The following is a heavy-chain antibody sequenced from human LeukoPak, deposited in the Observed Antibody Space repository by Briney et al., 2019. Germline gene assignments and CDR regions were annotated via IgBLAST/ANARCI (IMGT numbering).Heavy chain of an antibody. V-gene: IGHV3-30*03. D-gene: IGHD6-19*01. J-gene: IGHJ3*02. CDR2: ITYDGSNK. CDR3: ARDCIAVAGREGSAFDI. CDR1: GFTFNSYG. Sequence: GPLRLSCAASGFTFNSYGMHWVRQAPGKGLEWVAVITYDGSNKYYADSVKGRFTISRDNSKNTLYLQMNSLRAEDTAVYYCARDCIAVAGREGSAFDIWGQGTMVTVSS.